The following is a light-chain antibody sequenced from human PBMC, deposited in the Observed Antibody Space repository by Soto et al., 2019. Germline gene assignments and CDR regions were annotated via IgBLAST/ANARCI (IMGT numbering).Light chain of an antibody. CDR3: CSYAGSRTVYV. CDR2: EGS. CDR1: SXDVGSYNL. Sequence: QSVLTQPASVSGSPGQSITISCTGTSXDVGSYNLVSWYQHHPGKAPKLMIYEGSKRPSGVSNRFSGSKSGNTASLTVSGLQAEDEADYYCCSYAGSRTVYVFGTGTKVTVL. J-gene: IGLJ1*01. V-gene: IGLV2-23*01.